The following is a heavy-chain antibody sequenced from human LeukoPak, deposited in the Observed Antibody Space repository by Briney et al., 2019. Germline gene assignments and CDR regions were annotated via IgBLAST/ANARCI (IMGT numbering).Heavy chain of an antibody. D-gene: IGHD6-13*01. Sequence: PGGSLRLSCAASGFTFSGSTMHWARQPSGKGLEWVGRIRSKVNSYATAYAASVKGRFTISRDDSKNMAYLQMNSLKTEDTAVYYCIRPERRSEAAYPDAFDIWGQGTRVTVSS. J-gene: IGHJ3*02. CDR3: IRPERRSEAAYPDAFDI. V-gene: IGHV3-73*01. CDR2: IRSKVNSYAT. CDR1: GFTFSGST.